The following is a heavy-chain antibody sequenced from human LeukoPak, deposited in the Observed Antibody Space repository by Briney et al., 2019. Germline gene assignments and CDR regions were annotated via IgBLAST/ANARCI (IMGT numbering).Heavy chain of an antibody. CDR1: GGSISSYY. J-gene: IGHJ6*03. CDR3: ARGAYYYYYYMDV. CDR2: IYYSGST. Sequence: SETLSLTCTVSGGSISSYYWSWIRQPPGKGLEWIGYIYYSGSTNYNPSLKSRVTISVDTSKNQFSLKLSSVTAADTAVYYCARGAYYYYYYMDVWGKGTTVTISS. V-gene: IGHV4-59*01.